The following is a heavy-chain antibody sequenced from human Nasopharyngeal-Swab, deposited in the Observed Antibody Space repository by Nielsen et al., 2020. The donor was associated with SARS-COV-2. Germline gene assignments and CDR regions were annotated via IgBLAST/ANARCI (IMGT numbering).Heavy chain of an antibody. Sequence: WIRQLPGKGLVWVSRINSDGSSTSYADSVKGRFTISRDSAKNTLYLQMNSLRAEDTAVYYCARDEITMIAAFDYWGQGTLVTVSS. D-gene: IGHD3-22*01. V-gene: IGHV3-74*01. CDR2: INSDGSST. J-gene: IGHJ4*02. CDR3: ARDEITMIAAFDY.